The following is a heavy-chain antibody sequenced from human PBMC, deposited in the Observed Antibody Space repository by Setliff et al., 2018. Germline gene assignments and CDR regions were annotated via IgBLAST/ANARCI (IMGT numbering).Heavy chain of an antibody. V-gene: IGHV3-7*01. D-gene: IGHD3-10*01. J-gene: IGHJ6*02. Sequence: PGGSLRLSCAASGFTFSTYWMSWVRQAPGKGLEWVANIEQDGSDKYYVDSVKGRFTISRDNAKNSLYLQMNSLRAEDTAVYYCARDHVYGSQYYYYYYGMDVWGQGTTVTVSS. CDR3: ARDHVYGSQYYYYYYGMDV. CDR2: IEQDGSDK. CDR1: GFTFSTYW.